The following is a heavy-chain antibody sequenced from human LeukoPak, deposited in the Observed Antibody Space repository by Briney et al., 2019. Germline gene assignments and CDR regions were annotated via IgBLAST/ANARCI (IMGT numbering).Heavy chain of an antibody. V-gene: IGHV3-23*01. CDR3: AKGESQPTYYFGY. CDR1: GFTCSSSA. J-gene: IGHJ4*02. Sequence: GGSLRLSCAASGFTCSSSAMRWVRQAPGKGLEWVSSITGSGSETFYADSVKGRFTISRDNSKNTLYLLMNSLRAGDTAIYFCAKGESQPTYYFGYWGQGTLVTVSS. D-gene: IGHD2-2*01. CDR2: ITGSGSET.